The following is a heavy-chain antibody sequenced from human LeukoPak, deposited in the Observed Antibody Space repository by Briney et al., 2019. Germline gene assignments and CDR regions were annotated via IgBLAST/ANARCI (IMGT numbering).Heavy chain of an antibody. V-gene: IGHV1-8*01. D-gene: IGHD3-16*01. CDR1: GYTFTSYD. CDR2: MNPNSGNT. J-gene: IGHJ6*02. Sequence: GASVKVSCKASGYTFTSYDINWVRQATGQGLEWMGWMNPNSGNTGYAQKFQGRVTMTRNTSISTAYTELSSLRSEDTAVYYCASQVGAVPYYYYGMDVWGQGTTVTVSS. CDR3: ASQVGAVPYYYYGMDV.